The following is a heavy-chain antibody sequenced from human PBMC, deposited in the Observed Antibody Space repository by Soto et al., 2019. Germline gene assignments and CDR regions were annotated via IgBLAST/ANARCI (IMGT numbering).Heavy chain of an antibody. CDR2: IYYSGST. V-gene: IGHV4-39*01. Sequence: QLQLQESGPGLVKPSETLSLTCTVSGGSISSSSYYWGWIRQPPGKGLEWIGYIYYSGSTYYNPSLKSRVTISVDTSKNQFSLKLSSVTAADTAVYYWAGMYSSGNDAFDIWGQGTKVTV. CDR1: GGSISSSSYY. CDR3: AGMYSSGNDAFDI. D-gene: IGHD6-19*01. J-gene: IGHJ3*02.